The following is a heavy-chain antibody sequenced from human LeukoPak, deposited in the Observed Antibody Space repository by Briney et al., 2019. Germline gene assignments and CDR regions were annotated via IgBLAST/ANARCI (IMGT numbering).Heavy chain of an antibody. CDR3: ARDARTVGITMIVVGFDY. J-gene: IGHJ4*02. CDR2: ISSSSSYI. Sequence: PGGSLRLSCAASGFTFSSYSMNWVRQAPGKGLEWVSSISSSSSYIYYADSVKGRFTISRDNSKNTLYLQMNSLRAEDTAVYYCARDARTVGITMIVVGFDYWGQGTLVTVSS. CDR1: GFTFSSYS. V-gene: IGHV3-21*01. D-gene: IGHD3-22*01.